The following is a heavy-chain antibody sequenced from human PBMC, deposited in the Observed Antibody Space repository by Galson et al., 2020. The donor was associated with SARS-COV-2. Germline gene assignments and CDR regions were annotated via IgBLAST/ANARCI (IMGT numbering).Heavy chain of an antibody. CDR2: IWYDGSKK. D-gene: IGHD6-19*01. Sequence: GESLKISCAASGFTFSSYGMHWVPQAPGKGLEWVAVIWYDGSKKYYGDSVQGRFTISRDNSKNTLYLPMNSLRAEDTAIYYCARDRERQWLALDNWGQGTLVTVSS. CDR1: GFTFSSYG. J-gene: IGHJ4*02. V-gene: IGHV3-33*01. CDR3: ARDRERQWLALDN.